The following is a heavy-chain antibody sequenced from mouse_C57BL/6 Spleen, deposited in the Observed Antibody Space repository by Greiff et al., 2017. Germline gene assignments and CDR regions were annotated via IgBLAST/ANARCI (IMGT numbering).Heavy chain of an antibody. D-gene: IGHD2-3*01. Sequence: QVQLQQPGAELVRPGSSVKLSCKASGYTFTSYWMHWVKQRPIQGLEWIGNIDPSDSETHYNQKFKDKATLTVDKSSSTAYMQLSSLTSEDSAVYYCARGSGYYPVDDGGQGTTLTVSS. CDR1: GYTFTSYW. J-gene: IGHJ2*01. CDR2: IDPSDSET. CDR3: ARGSGYYPVDD. V-gene: IGHV1-52*01.